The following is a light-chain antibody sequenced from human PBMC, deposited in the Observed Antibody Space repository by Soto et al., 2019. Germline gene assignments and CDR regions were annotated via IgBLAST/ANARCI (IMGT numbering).Light chain of an antibody. J-gene: IGKJ4*01. CDR2: GAS. CDR1: QSISSN. V-gene: IGKV3-15*01. Sequence: EIVMTQSPATLSVSPGERVTLSCRATQSISSNLAWYQQKPGQAPRLLIYGASTRATGIPARFSGSGSGTEFTLTISSLQSEDFAAYYCQQYNKLPLTFGGGTKVEIK. CDR3: QQYNKLPLT.